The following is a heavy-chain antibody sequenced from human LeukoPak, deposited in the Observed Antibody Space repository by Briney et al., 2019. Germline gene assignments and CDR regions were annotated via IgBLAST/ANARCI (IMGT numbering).Heavy chain of an antibody. J-gene: IGHJ6*02. CDR3: ARGGRDCSSTSCYYYYYYGMDV. CDR1: GGSVSSYY. CDR2: IYYSGST. V-gene: IGHV4-59*02. D-gene: IGHD2-2*01. Sequence: SETLSLTCTVSGGSVSSYYWSWIRQPQGKGLEWIGYIYYSGSTNYNPSLKSRVTISVDTSKNQFSLKLSSVTAADTAVYYCARGGRDCSSTSCYYYYYYGMDVWGQGTTVTVSS.